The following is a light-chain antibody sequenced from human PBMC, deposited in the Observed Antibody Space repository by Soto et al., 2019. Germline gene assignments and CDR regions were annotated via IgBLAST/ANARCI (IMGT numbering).Light chain of an antibody. J-gene: IGKJ1*01. CDR3: QKYFEWPPMT. Sequence: VMTHSPAPLSVSPGERDKPRRPDSETVATNLAWYQQKPGQAPRLLISGASTRAAGISDRFRGSGSGTEFTLTISGLRSEDSAIYYCQKYFEWPPMTFGQGTKVDIK. V-gene: IGKV3-15*01. CDR2: GAS. CDR1: ETVATN.